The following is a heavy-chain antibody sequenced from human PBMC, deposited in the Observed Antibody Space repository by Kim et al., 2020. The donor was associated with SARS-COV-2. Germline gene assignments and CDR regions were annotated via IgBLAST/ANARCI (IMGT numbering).Heavy chain of an antibody. CDR1: GGSISSSSYY. Sequence: SETLSLTCTVSGGSISSSSYYWGWIRQPPGKGLEWIGSIYYSGSTYYNPSLKSRVTISVDTSKNQFSLKLSSVTAADTAVYYCARHFKRITIFGVVTDNFDYWGQGTLVTVSS. V-gene: IGHV4-39*01. J-gene: IGHJ4*02. CDR3: ARHFKRITIFGVVTDNFDY. D-gene: IGHD3-3*01. CDR2: IYYSGST.